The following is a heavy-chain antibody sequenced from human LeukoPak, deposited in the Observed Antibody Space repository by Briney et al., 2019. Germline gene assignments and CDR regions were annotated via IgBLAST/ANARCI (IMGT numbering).Heavy chain of an antibody. Sequence: SQSLSLTCTVSGDSISSSRYYWGWVRQPPGKGLEWIENINYSGITQYNPSVKSRVTLSVDTSKNQFSLKLSSVTAADTAVYYCARLSHYSDSSGYYLGSYYFDYWGQGTLVTVSS. CDR1: GDSISSSRYY. D-gene: IGHD3-22*01. J-gene: IGHJ4*02. CDR3: ARLSHYSDSSGYYLGSYYFDY. CDR2: INYSGIT. V-gene: IGHV4-39*01.